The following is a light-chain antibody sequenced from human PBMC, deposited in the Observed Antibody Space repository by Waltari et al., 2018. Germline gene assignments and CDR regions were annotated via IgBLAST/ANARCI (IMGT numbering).Light chain of an antibody. CDR1: NIGSTS. V-gene: IGLV3-21*01. J-gene: IGLJ2*01. CDR3: KKWQSSSAQPV. Sequence: SYVLTQPPSLSVAPGQTAWIPCGGSNIGSTSVHWYQQKPGQAPVLVIYYDNDRPSRVPVGFSGSDTANTATLTLSRVEAGDEAEYYCKKWQSSSAQPVFGGRTKLTVL. CDR2: YDN.